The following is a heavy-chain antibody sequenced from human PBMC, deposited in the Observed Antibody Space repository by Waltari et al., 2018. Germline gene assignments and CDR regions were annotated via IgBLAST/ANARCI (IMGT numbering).Heavy chain of an antibody. CDR3: ARVSEYYYDSSGRETPDFDY. Sequence: QVQLVESGGGVVQPGRCLRLSCAASGFTFSSYGMHWVRQAPGKGLEWVAVIWYDGSNKYYADSVKGRFTISRDNSKNTLYLQMNSLRAEDTAVYYCARVSEYYYDSSGRETPDFDYWGQGTLVTVSS. CDR2: IWYDGSNK. CDR1: GFTFSSYG. V-gene: IGHV3-33*01. D-gene: IGHD3-22*01. J-gene: IGHJ4*02.